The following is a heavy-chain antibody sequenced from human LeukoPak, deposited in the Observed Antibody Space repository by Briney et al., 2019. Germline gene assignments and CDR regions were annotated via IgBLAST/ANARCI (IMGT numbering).Heavy chain of an antibody. CDR3: ATLTMVRGVIVDY. CDR2: IYYSGST. V-gene: IGHV4-39*07. D-gene: IGHD3-10*01. Sequence: SETLSLTCTVSGGSISSSSYYWGWIRQPPGKGLEWIGSIYYSGSTNYNPSLKSRVTISVDTSKNQFSLKLSSVTAADTAVYYCATLTMVRGVIVDYWGQGTLVTVSS. CDR1: GGSISSSSYY. J-gene: IGHJ4*02.